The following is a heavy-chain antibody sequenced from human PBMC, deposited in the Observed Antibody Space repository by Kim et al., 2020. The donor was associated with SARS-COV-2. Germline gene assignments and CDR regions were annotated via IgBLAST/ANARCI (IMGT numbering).Heavy chain of an antibody. J-gene: IGHJ4*02. CDR1: GFTFSSYG. CDR3: AKSSYDYVGGYGVY. V-gene: IGHV3-30*18. D-gene: IGHD3-16*01. Sequence: GGSLRLSCAASGFTFSSYGMHWVRQAPGKGLEWVAVISYDGSNKYYADSVKGRFTISRDNSKNTLYLQMNSLRAEDTAVYYCAKSSYDYVGGYGVYWGQGTLVTVSS. CDR2: ISYDGSNK.